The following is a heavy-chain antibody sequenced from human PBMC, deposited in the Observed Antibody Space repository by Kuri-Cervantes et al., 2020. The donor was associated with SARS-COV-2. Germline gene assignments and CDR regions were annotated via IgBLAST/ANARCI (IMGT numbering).Heavy chain of an antibody. J-gene: IGHJ4*02. D-gene: IGHD6-6*01. V-gene: IGHV1-2*02. CDR1: GGTFSSYA. CDR3: ARGGIAARPSPFDY. Sequence: ASVKVSCKASGGTFSSYAISWVRQAPGQGLEWMGWINPNSGGTNYAQKFQGRVTMTRDTSISKAYMELSRLRSDDTAVYYCARGGIAARPSPFDYWGQGTLVTVSS. CDR2: INPNSGGT.